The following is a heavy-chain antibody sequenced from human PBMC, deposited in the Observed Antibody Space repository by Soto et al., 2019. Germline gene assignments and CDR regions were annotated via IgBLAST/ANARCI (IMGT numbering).Heavy chain of an antibody. CDR3: TRVGGYYGDYPNFDY. Sequence: SLTCLVSGGSISGYYWSWLRQPPGKGLEWIGNIYYSGSTNYNPSRKSQVTISVDTSKNQFSLKLRSVTAADTAVYYCTRVGGYYGDYPNFDYWGQGTLVTVSS. J-gene: IGHJ4*02. D-gene: IGHD4-17*01. CDR1: GGSISGYY. CDR2: IYYSGST. V-gene: IGHV4-59*01.